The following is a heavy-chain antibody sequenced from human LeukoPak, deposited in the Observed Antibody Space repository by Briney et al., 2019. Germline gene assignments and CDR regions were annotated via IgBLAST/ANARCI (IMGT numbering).Heavy chain of an antibody. J-gene: IGHJ6*02. Sequence: PGGSLRLSCAASGFTFSSYAMSWFRQAPGKGLEWVSTISGSGDSTYYADSVKGRFTISRDNSKNTMYLQMNSLRAEDTAVYYCAKLGYCSGGSCYSDYYYGMDVWGQGTTVTVSS. V-gene: IGHV3-23*01. D-gene: IGHD2-15*01. CDR2: ISGSGDST. CDR3: AKLGYCSGGSCYSDYYYGMDV. CDR1: GFTFSSYA.